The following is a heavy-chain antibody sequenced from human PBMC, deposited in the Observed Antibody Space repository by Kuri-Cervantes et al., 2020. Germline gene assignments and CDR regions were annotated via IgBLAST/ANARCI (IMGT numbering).Heavy chain of an antibody. CDR2: ITRGGGST. J-gene: IGHJ3*02. CDR1: GITFSSYD. CDR3: ARGFSGKDAFDI. D-gene: IGHD3-3*01. Sequence: GESLKISCAASGITFSSYDMGWVRQAPGKGLEWVSSITRGGGSTFYADSLKGRFTISRDNAKNSLYLQMNSLRAEDTAVYYCARGFSGKDAFDIWGQGTMVTVSS. V-gene: IGHV3-23*01.